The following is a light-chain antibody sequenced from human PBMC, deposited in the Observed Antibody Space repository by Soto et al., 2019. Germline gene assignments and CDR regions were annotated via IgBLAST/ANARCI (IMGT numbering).Light chain of an antibody. CDR1: QTVSTY. CDR3: QQSYSSPVT. J-gene: IGKJ2*01. Sequence: DIHITQSPSSLAAFVGDRVTITCRTSQTVSTYLSWCQQKPGEAPKLLIYAASTLQSGVPSRFSGSGSGTEFTLTITSLQPEDFATNFCQQSYSSPVTFGQGTKLE. V-gene: IGKV1-39*01. CDR2: AAS.